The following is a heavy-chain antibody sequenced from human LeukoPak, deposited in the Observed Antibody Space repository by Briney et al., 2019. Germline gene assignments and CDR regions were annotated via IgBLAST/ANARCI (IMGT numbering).Heavy chain of an antibody. CDR1: GFIVSRKD. J-gene: IGHJ4*02. D-gene: IGHD6-19*01. V-gene: IGHV3-53*01. CDR2: ICSGDHP. Sequence: SLRLSCAASGFIVSRKDISWGRQAPGKGLKGFSFICSGDHPYFAHYVKGRFTIYRDDSKIMLYLQMNRLRAEDTAVYYCATVLSDSRGWYHFDSWGQGTMVSVSS. CDR3: ATVLSDSRGWYHFDS.